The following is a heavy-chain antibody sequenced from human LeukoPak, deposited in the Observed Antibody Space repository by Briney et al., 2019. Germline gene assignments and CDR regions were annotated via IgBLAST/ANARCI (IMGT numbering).Heavy chain of an antibody. J-gene: IGHJ3*02. CDR2: IYPGDSDT. V-gene: IGHV5-51*01. CDR1: GYSFTSYW. CDR3: GKGDGEWLIRGGAFDI. Sequence: GESLKISCQGSGYSFTSYWIGWVRQMPGKRLEWMGVIYPGDSDTRYSPSFQGQVTISADKSISTPNLQWSSLKASDTAMYYCGKGDGEWLIRGGAFDIWGQGTMVTVSS. D-gene: IGHD6-19*01.